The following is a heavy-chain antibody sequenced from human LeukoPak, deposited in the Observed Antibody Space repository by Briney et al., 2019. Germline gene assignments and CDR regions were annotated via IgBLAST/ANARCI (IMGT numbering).Heavy chain of an antibody. CDR2: IYYSGTT. V-gene: IGHV4-39*01. Sequence: SETLSLTCSVSRGSISRSGYYWNWIRQPPGKGLEWVGSIYYSGTTYYNSSLKSRVTISEDTSKNRFSLMLTSVTAADTAVYYCARQVSDYFYYYIDVWGEGTTVIVSS. CDR3: ARQVSDYFYYYIDV. CDR1: RGSISRSGYY. J-gene: IGHJ6*03.